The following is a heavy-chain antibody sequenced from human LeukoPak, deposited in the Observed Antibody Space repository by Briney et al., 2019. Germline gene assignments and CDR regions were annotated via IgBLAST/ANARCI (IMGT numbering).Heavy chain of an antibody. V-gene: IGHV4-59*01. J-gene: IGHJ4*02. CDR2: IYYSGST. Sequence: SETLSLTCTVSGGSISSYYWSWIRPPGKGLEWIGYIYYSGSTNYNPSLKSRVTISVDTSKNQFSLKLSSVTAADTAVYYCARTPGGDGYNFGFDYWGQGTLVTVSS. D-gene: IGHD5-24*01. CDR1: GGSISSYY. CDR3: ARTPGGDGYNFGFDY.